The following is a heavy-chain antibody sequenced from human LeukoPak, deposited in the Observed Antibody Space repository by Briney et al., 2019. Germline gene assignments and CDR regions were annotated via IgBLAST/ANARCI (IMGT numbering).Heavy chain of an antibody. CDR3: ATPYTSGWSLYFDN. CDR1: EFTFSSYS. CDR2: ITTSDGNT. D-gene: IGHD6-19*01. V-gene: IGHV3-21*01. Sequence: PGGSLRLSCAASEFTFSSYSMNWVRRAPGKGLEWVSTITTSDGNTYYADSVKGRFSISRDNSKNTLYLQMNGLRAEETAMYYCATPYTSGWSLYFDNWGQGTLVTVSS. J-gene: IGHJ4*02.